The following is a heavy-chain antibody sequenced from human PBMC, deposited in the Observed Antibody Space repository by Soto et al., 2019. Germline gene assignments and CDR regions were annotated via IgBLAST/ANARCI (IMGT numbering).Heavy chain of an antibody. CDR3: AREYTAWPLAYGLDV. J-gene: IGHJ6*02. CDR1: GSTFSTYS. V-gene: IGHV3-21*01. CDR2: ISSRSDI. D-gene: IGHD2-2*02. Sequence: SGGSLRLSCVGSGSTFSTYSINWVRQAPGKGLEWVSSISSRSDIYYADSVKGRFTISRDNAKNSVSLQMNSLRAEDTAVYYCAREYTAWPLAYGLDVWGQGTTVTVSS.